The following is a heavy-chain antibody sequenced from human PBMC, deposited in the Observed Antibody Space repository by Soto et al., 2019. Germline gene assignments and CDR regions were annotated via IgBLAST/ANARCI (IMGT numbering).Heavy chain of an antibody. Sequence: SVKVSCKASGGTFGSYAISWVRQAPGQGLEWMGGIIPIFGTANYAQKFQGRVTITADESTSTAYMELSSLRSEDTAVYYCARGRMKYSSSGPYYYGMDVWGQGTTVTVSS. CDR1: GGTFGSYA. J-gene: IGHJ6*02. D-gene: IGHD6-6*01. CDR2: IIPIFGTA. V-gene: IGHV1-69*13. CDR3: ARGRMKYSSSGPYYYGMDV.